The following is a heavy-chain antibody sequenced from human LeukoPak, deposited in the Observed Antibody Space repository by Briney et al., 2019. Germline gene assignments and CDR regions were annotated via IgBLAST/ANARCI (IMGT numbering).Heavy chain of an antibody. V-gene: IGHV4-34*01. D-gene: IGHD5-18*01. CDR2: INHSGST. J-gene: IGHJ4*02. CDR1: GGSFSGYY. Sequence: SETLSLTCAVYGGSFSGYYWSWIRQPPGKGLEWIGEINHSGSTNYNPSLKSRVTISVDTSKNQFSLKLSSVTAADTAVYYCARVQLWLQNSDYWGQGTLVTVSS. CDR3: ARVQLWLQNSDY.